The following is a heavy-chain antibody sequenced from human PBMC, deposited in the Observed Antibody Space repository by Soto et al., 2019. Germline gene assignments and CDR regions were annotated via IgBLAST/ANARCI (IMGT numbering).Heavy chain of an antibody. V-gene: IGHV1-2*02. CDR1: GYTFTGCY. CDR3: ARDRAYCGGDCYSFGFDP. D-gene: IGHD2-21*02. CDR2: VNPNSGGT. J-gene: IGHJ5*02. Sequence: ASVKVSCKASGYTFTGCYMHWVRQAPGQGLEWMGWVNPNSGGTNYAQKFQGRVTMTRDTSISTAYMELSRLRSDDTAVYYCARDRAYCGGDCYSFGFDPWGQGTLVTVSS.